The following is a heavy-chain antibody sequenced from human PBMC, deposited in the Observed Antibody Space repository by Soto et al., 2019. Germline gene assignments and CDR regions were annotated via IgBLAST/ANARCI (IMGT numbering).Heavy chain of an antibody. CDR2: IYPSDSDT. V-gene: IGHV5-51*01. D-gene: IGHD2-2*01. CDR3: ARPQRPLNTTGDFDF. J-gene: IGHJ4*02. Sequence: GESLKISCKGSGYTFTSYWIGWVRQMPGKGLEWMGIIYPSDSDTRYSPSFEGQVTISADKSISTAYLQWSSLEASDTAMYYCARPQRPLNTTGDFDFWSQGTLVTVSS. CDR1: GYTFTSYW.